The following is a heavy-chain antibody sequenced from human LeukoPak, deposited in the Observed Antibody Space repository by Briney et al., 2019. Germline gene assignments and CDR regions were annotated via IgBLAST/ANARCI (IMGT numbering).Heavy chain of an antibody. D-gene: IGHD6-13*01. V-gene: IGHV3-64*01. CDR3: ARDVHSNSWYYFDY. CDR1: GFIFSNYA. CDR2: ITSNGGST. J-gene: IGHJ4*02. Sequence: PGGSLGLSCAASGFIFSNYAMHWVRQAPGKGLEYVSAITSNGGSTYYANSVKGRFTISRDNSKNTLYLQMGSLRAEDMAVYYCARDVHSNSWYYFDYWGQGTLVTVSS.